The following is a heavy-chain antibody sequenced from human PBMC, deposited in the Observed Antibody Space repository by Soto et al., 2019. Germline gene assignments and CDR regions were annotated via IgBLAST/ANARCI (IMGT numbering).Heavy chain of an antibody. CDR3: AIEGTDCSSTRCHYDY. J-gene: IGHJ4*02. D-gene: IGHD2-2*01. CDR1: GGSISSYY. V-gene: IGHV4-59*01. CDR2: IYYSGST. Sequence: SETLSLTCTVSGGSISSYYWSWIRQPPGKGLESIGYIYYSGSTNYNPSLKSRVTISVDTSKNQFSLKLSSVTAADTAVYYCAIEGTDCSSTRCHYDYWGQGTLVTVSS.